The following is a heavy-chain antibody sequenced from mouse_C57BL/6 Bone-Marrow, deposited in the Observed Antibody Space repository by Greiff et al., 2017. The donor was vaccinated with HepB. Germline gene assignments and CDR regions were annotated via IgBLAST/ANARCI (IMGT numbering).Heavy chain of an antibody. CDR3: ARSPPDGYLYDYAMDY. J-gene: IGHJ4*01. Sequence: QVQLKESGPGLVAPSQSLSITCTVSGFSLTSYGVHWVRQPPGKGLEWLVVIWSDGSTTYNSALKSRLSISKDNSKSQVFLKMNSLQTDDTAMYYCARSPPDGYLYDYAMDYWGQGTSVTVSS. CDR2: IWSDGST. V-gene: IGHV2-6*03. CDR1: GFSLTSYG. D-gene: IGHD2-3*01.